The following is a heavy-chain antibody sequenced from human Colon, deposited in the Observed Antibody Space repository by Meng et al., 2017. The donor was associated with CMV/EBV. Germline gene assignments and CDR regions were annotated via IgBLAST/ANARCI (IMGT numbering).Heavy chain of an antibody. Sequence: SETLSLTCGVSGGSFSGYYWSWIRQSPGKGLEWIGAVHHSGSINYDASLKSRVTISVDRSKNQMSMTLRSVTAADMAVYYCARGPYWSGDYPRRYYFDYWGQGTLVTVSS. CDR1: GGSFSGYY. CDR3: ARGPYWSGDYPRRYYFDY. J-gene: IGHJ4*02. D-gene: IGHD3-3*01. V-gene: IGHV4-34*01. CDR2: VHHSGSI.